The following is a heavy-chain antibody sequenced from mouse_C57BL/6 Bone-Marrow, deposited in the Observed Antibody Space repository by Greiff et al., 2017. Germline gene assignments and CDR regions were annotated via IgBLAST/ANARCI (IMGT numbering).Heavy chain of an antibody. CDR2: IDPANGNT. D-gene: IGHD1-1*01. Sequence: VQLQQSVAELVRPGASVKLSCTASGFNIKNTYMHWVKQRPEQGLEWIGRIDPANGNTKYAPKFQGKATITADTASNTAYLPLSSLTSEDTALYYCANPPDYYGSSQFAYWGQGTLVTVSA. CDR1: GFNIKNTY. CDR3: ANPPDYYGSSQFAY. J-gene: IGHJ3*01. V-gene: IGHV14-3*01.